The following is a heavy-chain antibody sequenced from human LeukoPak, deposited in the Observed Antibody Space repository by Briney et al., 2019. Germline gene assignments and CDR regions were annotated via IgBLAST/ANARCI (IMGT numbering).Heavy chain of an antibody. Sequence: GGSLRLSCAASGFTFSSYAMSWVRQAPGKGLEWVSTFSGSGGSIYYADSVKGRFTISRDNSQNTLYLQMNSLRPEDTAVYYCAKGGASVTRYVDYWGQGTLVTVSS. V-gene: IGHV3-23*01. CDR2: FSGSGGSI. J-gene: IGHJ4*02. CDR1: GFTFSSYA. CDR3: AKGGASVTRYVDY. D-gene: IGHD4-17*01.